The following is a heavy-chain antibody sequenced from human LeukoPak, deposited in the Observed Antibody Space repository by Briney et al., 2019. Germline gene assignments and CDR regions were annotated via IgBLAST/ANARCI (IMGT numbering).Heavy chain of an antibody. CDR1: GFTFSRYA. CDR2: ISGSGTST. D-gene: IGHD3-22*01. V-gene: IGHV3-23*01. CDR3: ARDSSGYYGFDY. J-gene: IGHJ4*02. Sequence: GGTLRLSCAAYGFTFSRYAMSWVRQAPGKGLEWVSAISGSGTSTYYADSVKGRFTISRDNAKNSLYLQMNSLRAEDTALYYCARDSSGYYGFDYWGQGTLVTVSS.